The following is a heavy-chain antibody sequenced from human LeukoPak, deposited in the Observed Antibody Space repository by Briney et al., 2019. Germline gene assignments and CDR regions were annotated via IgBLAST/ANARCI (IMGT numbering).Heavy chain of an antibody. CDR3: ARGVTTGTTPREDY. D-gene: IGHD1-1*01. CDR1: GYTFTSYD. J-gene: IGHJ4*02. V-gene: IGHV1-8*01. Sequence: ASVKVSCKASGYTFTSYDINWVRQATGQGLEWMGWMNPNSGNTGYAQKFQGRVTMTRNTSISTAHMELSSLRSEDTAVYYCARGVTTGTTPREDYWGQGTLVTVSS. CDR2: MNPNSGNT.